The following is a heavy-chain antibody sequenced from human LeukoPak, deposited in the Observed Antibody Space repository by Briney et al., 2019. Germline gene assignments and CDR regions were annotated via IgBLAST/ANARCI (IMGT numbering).Heavy chain of an antibody. CDR3: AREVSSSWYVYWFDP. CDR2: TYYSGST. V-gene: IGHV4-59*01. Sequence: SETLSLTCTVSGGSISSYYWSWIRQPPGKGLEWIGYTYYSGSTNYNPSLKSRVTISVDTSKNQFSLKLSSVTAADTAVYYCAREVSSSWYVYWFDPWGQGTLVTVSS. CDR1: GGSISSYY. D-gene: IGHD6-13*01. J-gene: IGHJ5*02.